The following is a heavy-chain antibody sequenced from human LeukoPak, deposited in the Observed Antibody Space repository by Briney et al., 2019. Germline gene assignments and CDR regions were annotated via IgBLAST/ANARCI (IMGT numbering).Heavy chain of an antibody. J-gene: IGHJ4*02. CDR1: GGTFISYA. D-gene: IGHD5-24*01. Sequence: SVKVPCKASGGTFISYAISWVRQAPGQGLEWMGRIISIFGTANYAQKFQGRVTITTDESTSTAYMELSSLRSEDTAVYYCARDGSDGYNLSFDYWGQGTLVTVSS. CDR3: ARDGSDGYNLSFDY. CDR2: IISIFGTA. V-gene: IGHV1-69*05.